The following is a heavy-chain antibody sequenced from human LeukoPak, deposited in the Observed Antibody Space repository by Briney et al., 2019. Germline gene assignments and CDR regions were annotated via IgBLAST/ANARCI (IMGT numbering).Heavy chain of an antibody. V-gene: IGHV3-30*04. J-gene: IGHJ4*02. D-gene: IGHD6-13*01. CDR3: ARDRIAAAGYRDFDY. CDR2: ISYDGSNK. Sequence: GGSLRLSCAASGFTFSSYAMHWVRQAPGKGLEWVAVISYDGSNKYYADSVKGRFTISRDNSKNTLYLQMNSLRAEDTAVYYCARDRIAAAGYRDFDYWGQGTLVTVSS. CDR1: GFTFSSYA.